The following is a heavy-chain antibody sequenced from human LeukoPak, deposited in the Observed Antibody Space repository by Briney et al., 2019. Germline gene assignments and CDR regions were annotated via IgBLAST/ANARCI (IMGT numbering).Heavy chain of an antibody. J-gene: IGHJ4*02. CDR2: INPNSGGT. Sequence: GASVKVSCKASGYTFTSYGISWVRQAPGQGLEWMGWINPNSGGTNYAQKFQGRVTMTRDTSISTAYMELSRLRSDDTAVYYCARESSSSDLDYWGQGTLVTVSS. CDR3: ARESSSSDLDY. CDR1: GYTFTSYG. V-gene: IGHV1-2*02. D-gene: IGHD6-6*01.